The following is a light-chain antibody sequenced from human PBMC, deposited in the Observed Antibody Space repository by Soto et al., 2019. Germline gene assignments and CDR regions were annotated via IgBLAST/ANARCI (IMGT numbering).Light chain of an antibody. CDR3: QQYNNWQT. Sequence: EIVMTQSPATLCVSPGERATLSCRASQSVGSNLAWYQQKPGQAPRLLIYYTSNRATGIPARFSGSGSGTEFTLTISGLQSEDFGLYYCQQYNNWQTFGQGTKVDIK. CDR2: YTS. CDR1: QSVGSN. J-gene: IGKJ1*01. V-gene: IGKV3D-15*01.